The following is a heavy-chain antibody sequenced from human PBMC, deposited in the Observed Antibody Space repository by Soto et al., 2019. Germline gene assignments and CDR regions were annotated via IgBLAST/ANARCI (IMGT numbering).Heavy chain of an antibody. Sequence: QVQLVESGGGVVQPGRSLRLSCAASGFTFSSYGMHWVRQAPGKGLEWVAVIWYDGSNKYYADSVKGRFTISRDNSKNTLYLQMNSLRAEDTAVYYCARDQVGDYHRPTPKGGMDVWGQGTTVTVSS. V-gene: IGHV3-33*01. D-gene: IGHD4-17*01. CDR2: IWYDGSNK. CDR3: ARDQVGDYHRPTPKGGMDV. J-gene: IGHJ6*02. CDR1: GFTFSSYG.